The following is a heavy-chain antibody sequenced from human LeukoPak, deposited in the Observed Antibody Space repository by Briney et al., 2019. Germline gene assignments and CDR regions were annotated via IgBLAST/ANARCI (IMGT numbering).Heavy chain of an antibody. J-gene: IGHJ6*03. V-gene: IGHV3-48*04. CDR1: GFTFSSYS. CDR2: ISSSSSTI. CDR3: ARMYYDFWSGSHPGGYYYYMDV. D-gene: IGHD3-3*01. Sequence: PGGSLRLSCAASGFTFSSYSMNWVRQAPGKGLEWVSYISSSSSTIYYADSVKGRFTISRDNAKNSLYLQMNSLRAEDTAVYYCARMYYDFWSGSHPGGYYYYMDVWGKGTTVTVSS.